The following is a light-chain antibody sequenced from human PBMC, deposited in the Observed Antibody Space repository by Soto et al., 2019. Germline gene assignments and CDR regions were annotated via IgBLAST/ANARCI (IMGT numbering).Light chain of an antibody. CDR1: QSVSSY. CDR3: QYYGSSLWT. J-gene: IGKJ1*01. V-gene: IGKV3-20*01. CDR2: DAS. Sequence: EIVFTQSPGTLSLSPGERATLSCRASQSVSSYLAWYQQKPGQAPRLLIYDASNRATGIPARFSGSGSGTDFTLTISRLEPEDFAVYYCQYYGSSLWTFGQGTKVDI.